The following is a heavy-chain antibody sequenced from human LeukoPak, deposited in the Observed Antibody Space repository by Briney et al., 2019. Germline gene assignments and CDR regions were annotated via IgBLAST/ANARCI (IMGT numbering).Heavy chain of an antibody. CDR1: GFTFSTFS. CDR3: ARTTVAGTIQY. CDR2: ISRTGTSI. Sequence: PGGSLRLSCAASGFTFSTFSMAWVRQAPGKGLEWVSYISRTGTSIHYADSMRGRFTISRDNTKSTLYLQMNNLRVEGTALYFCARTTVAGTIQYWGRGTLVIVSS. J-gene: IGHJ1*01. V-gene: IGHV3-21*01. D-gene: IGHD1-14*01.